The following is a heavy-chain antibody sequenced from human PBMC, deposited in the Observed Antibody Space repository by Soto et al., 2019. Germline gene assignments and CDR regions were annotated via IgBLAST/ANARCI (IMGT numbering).Heavy chain of an antibody. Sequence: VASVKVSCKASGGTFSSYSISWVRQAPGQGLEWMGRIIPILGIANYAQKFQGRVTITADKSTSTAYMELSSLRSEDTAVYYCARAELDYYYYYMDVWAKRTTVTVSS. D-gene: IGHD3-10*01. CDR3: ARAELDYYYYYMDV. J-gene: IGHJ6*03. CDR1: GGTFSSYS. V-gene: IGHV1-69*02. CDR2: IIPILGIA.